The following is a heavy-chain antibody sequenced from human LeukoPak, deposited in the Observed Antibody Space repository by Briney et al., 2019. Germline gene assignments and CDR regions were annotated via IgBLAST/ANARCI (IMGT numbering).Heavy chain of an antibody. CDR3: AREGGSVIAEWGNWFDP. V-gene: IGHV1-69*05. D-gene: IGHD6-13*01. Sequence: SVKVSCKASGGTFSSYAISWVRQAPGQGLEWMGRIIPIFGTANYAQKFQGRVTITTDESTSTAYVELSSLRSEDTAVYYCAREGGSVIAEWGNWFDPWGQGTLVTVSS. CDR1: GGTFSSYA. J-gene: IGHJ5*02. CDR2: IIPIFGTA.